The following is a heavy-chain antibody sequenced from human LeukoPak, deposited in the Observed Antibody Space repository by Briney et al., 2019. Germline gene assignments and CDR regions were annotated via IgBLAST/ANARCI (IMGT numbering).Heavy chain of an antibody. J-gene: IGHJ4*02. Sequence: SETLSLTCTVSGGSISSSSYYWGWIRQPPGQGLEWIGSIYYSGSTYYNPSLKSRVTISVDTSKNQFSLKLSSVTAADTAVYYCASTMGYCSGGSCYYFDYWGQGTLVTVSS. D-gene: IGHD2-15*01. CDR3: ASTMGYCSGGSCYYFDY. V-gene: IGHV4-39*07. CDR2: IYYSGST. CDR1: GGSISSSSYY.